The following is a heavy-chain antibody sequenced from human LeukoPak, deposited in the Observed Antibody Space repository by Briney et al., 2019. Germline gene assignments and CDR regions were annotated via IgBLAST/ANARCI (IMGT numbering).Heavy chain of an antibody. J-gene: IGHJ5*02. Sequence: PSETLSLTCTVSGGSISSGSYYWSWIRQPAGKGLEWIGRIYTSGSTNYNPSLKSRVTISVDTSKNQFSLKLSSVTAADTAVYYCARSRYQLLSGYNWFDPWGQRTLVTVSS. CDR2: IYTSGST. CDR3: ARSRYQLLSGYNWFDP. CDR1: GGSISSGSYY. V-gene: IGHV4-61*02. D-gene: IGHD2-2*01.